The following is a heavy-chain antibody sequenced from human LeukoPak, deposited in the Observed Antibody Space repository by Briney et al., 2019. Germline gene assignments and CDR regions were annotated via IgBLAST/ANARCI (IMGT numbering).Heavy chain of an antibody. D-gene: IGHD3-22*01. CDR3: ARGREDYYDSSGYPVPIFDY. Sequence: ASVKVSCKASGGTFSSYAISWVRQAPGQGLERMGGIIPIFGTANYAQKFQGRVTITTDESTSTAYMELSSLRSEDTAVYYCARGREDYYDSSGYPVPIFDYWGQGTLVTVSS. CDR2: IIPIFGTA. J-gene: IGHJ4*02. CDR1: GGTFSSYA. V-gene: IGHV1-69*05.